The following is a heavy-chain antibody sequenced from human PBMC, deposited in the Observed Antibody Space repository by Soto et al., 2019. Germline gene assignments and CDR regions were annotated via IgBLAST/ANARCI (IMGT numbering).Heavy chain of an antibody. J-gene: IGHJ6*02. D-gene: IGHD2-2*01. V-gene: IGHV3-21*01. CDR3: ARDLYCSSTSCYFSGMDV. Sequence: LRLSCAASGFTFSSYSMNWVRQAPGKGLEWVSSISSSSSYIYYADSVKGRFTISRDNAKNSLYLQMNSLRAEDTAVYYCARDLYCSSTSCYFSGMDVWGQGTTVTVSS. CDR2: ISSSSSYI. CDR1: GFTFSSYS.